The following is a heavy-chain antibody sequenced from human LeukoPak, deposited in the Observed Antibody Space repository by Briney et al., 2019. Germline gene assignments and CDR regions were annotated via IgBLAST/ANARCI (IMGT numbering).Heavy chain of an antibody. CDR3: ARGKIVNVSRLRLPNWFDP. Sequence: SETLSLTCAVYGGSFSGYYWSWIRQPPGKGLEWIGEINHSGSTNYNPSLKSRVTISVDTSKNQFSLKLSSVTAADTAVYYRARGKIVNVSRLRLPNWFDPWGQGTLVTVSS. D-gene: IGHD5-12*01. J-gene: IGHJ5*02. V-gene: IGHV4-34*01. CDR1: GGSFSGYY. CDR2: INHSGST.